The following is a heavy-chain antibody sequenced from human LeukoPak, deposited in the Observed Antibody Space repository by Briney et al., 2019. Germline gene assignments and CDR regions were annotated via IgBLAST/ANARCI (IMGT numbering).Heavy chain of an antibody. CDR2: INPNSGGT. J-gene: IGHJ4*02. Sequence: ASVKVSCKASGYTFTGYYMHWVRQAPGQALEWMGWINPNSGGTNYAQKFQRRVTMTRDTSISTAYMELSRLRSDDTAVYYCARGVRLVDVSGSYENWGQGTLVTVSS. CDR3: ARGVRLVDVSGSYEN. V-gene: IGHV1-2*02. D-gene: IGHD1-26*01. CDR1: GYTFTGYY.